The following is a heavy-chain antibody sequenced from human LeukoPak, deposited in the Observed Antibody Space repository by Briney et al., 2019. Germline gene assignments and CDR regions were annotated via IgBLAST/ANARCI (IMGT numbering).Heavy chain of an antibody. CDR2: ISSSSSSPI. V-gene: IGHV3-48*02. J-gene: IGHJ3*02. Sequence: GGSLRLSCAASGFTFSSYSVNWVRQAPGKGLEWVSHISSSSSSPIYYADSVKGRFTISRDNAKNLLYLQMNSLGDEDTAVYYCARDGRDGYNRAPGAFDIWGQGTMVTVSS. CDR1: GFTFSSYS. D-gene: IGHD5-24*01. CDR3: ARDGRDGYNRAPGAFDI.